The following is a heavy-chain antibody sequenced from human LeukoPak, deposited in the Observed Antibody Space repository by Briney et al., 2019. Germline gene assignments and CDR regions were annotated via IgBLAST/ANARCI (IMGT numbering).Heavy chain of an antibody. CDR2: INPSGGST. Sequence: GASVKVSCKASGYTFTSYYMHWVRQAPGQGLERMGIINPSGGSTSYAQKFQGRVTMTRDMSTSTVYMELSSLRSEDTAVYYCARAGVDYLAGGYWFDPWGQGTLVTVSS. D-gene: IGHD2-8*02. CDR1: GYTFTSYY. CDR3: ARAGVDYLAGGYWFDP. J-gene: IGHJ5*02. V-gene: IGHV1-46*01.